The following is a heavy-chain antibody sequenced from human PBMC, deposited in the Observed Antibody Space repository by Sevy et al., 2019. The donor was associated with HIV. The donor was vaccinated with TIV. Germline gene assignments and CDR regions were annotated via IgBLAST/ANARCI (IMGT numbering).Heavy chain of an antibody. Sequence: GGSLRLSCAASGFTFSNYGMHWVRQAPGKGLEWVAVIWYDGSNKYYGDSVKGRFSISRDNSKNTLYLQMNSLRAEDTAVYYCARDFVLGFGELSDYYGMDVWGRGTTVTVSS. D-gene: IGHD3-10*01. CDR3: ARDFVLGFGELSDYYGMDV. CDR1: GFTFSNYG. V-gene: IGHV3-33*01. CDR2: IWYDGSNK. J-gene: IGHJ6*02.